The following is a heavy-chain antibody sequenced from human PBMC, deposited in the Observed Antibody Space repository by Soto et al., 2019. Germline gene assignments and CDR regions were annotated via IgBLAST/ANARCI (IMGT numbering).Heavy chain of an antibody. D-gene: IGHD6-6*01. V-gene: IGHV3-30-3*01. Sequence: GGSLRLSCAASGFTFSSYAMHWVRQAPGKGLEWVAVISYDGSNKYYADSVKGRFTISRDNSKNTLYLQMNSLRAEDTAVYYCARDKGKGIAARWFDPWGQGTLVTVSS. J-gene: IGHJ5*02. CDR2: ISYDGSNK. CDR1: GFTFSSYA. CDR3: ARDKGKGIAARWFDP.